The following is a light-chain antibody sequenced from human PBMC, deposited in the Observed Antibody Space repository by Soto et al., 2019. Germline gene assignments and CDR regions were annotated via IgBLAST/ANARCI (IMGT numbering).Light chain of an antibody. CDR2: ATS. J-gene: IGKJ4*01. Sequence: DIQMTQFPLSLSASVGDRVTITCRASQTIRSHLNWYQQKPGEAPKIVIYATSTLQSGFPSRFNGSVSGTDFTLTISSLQPEDCATYYCQQTYRTPLTVGGGTKVEIK. V-gene: IGKV1-39*01. CDR1: QTIRSH. CDR3: QQTYRTPLT.